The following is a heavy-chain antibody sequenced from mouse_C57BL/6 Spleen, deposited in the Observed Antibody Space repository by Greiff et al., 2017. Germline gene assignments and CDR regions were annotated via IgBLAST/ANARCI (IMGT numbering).Heavy chain of an antibody. CDR2: ISYDGSN. Sequence: EVQVVESGPGLVKPSQSLSLTCSVTCYSITSGYYWNWIRQFPGNKLEWMDYISYDGSNNYHPSLQNRISITRDTSKNQFFLKLNSVTTEDTATYYCARDDYGSPWFAYWGQGTLVTV. CDR1: CYSITSGYY. J-gene: IGHJ3*01. D-gene: IGHD1-1*01. CDR3: ARDDYGSPWFAY. V-gene: IGHV3-6*01.